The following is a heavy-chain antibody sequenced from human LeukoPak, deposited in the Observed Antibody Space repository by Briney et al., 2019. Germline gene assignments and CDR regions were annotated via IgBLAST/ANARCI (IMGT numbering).Heavy chain of an antibody. J-gene: IGHJ5*02. Sequence: SETLSLTCAVYGGSFSGYYWSWIRQPPGKGLEWIGEINHSGSTNYNPSLKSQVPISVDTSKNQFSLKLSSVTAADTAVYYCARAASYCSSTSCYSPVDPWGQGTLVTVSS. V-gene: IGHV4-34*01. D-gene: IGHD2-2*01. CDR2: INHSGST. CDR1: GGSFSGYY. CDR3: ARAASYCSSTSCYSPVDP.